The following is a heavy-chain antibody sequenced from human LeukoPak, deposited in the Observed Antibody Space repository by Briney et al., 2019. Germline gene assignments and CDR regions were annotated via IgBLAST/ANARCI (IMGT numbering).Heavy chain of an antibody. CDR2: INSDGSST. V-gene: IGHV3-74*01. CDR1: GFTFSSYW. J-gene: IGHJ6*03. Sequence: PGGSLRLSCAASGFTFSSYWMHSVRQAPGKGLVWVSRINSDGSSTSYADSVKGRFTISRDNAKNTLYLQMNSLRAEDTAVYYCARGTVYSGYDWGYYYYMDVWGKGTTVTVSS. CDR3: ARGTVYSGYDWGYYYYMDV. D-gene: IGHD5-12*01.